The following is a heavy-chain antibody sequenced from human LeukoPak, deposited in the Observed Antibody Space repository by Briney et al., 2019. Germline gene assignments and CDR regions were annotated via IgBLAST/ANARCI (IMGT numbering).Heavy chain of an antibody. J-gene: IGHJ4*02. CDR3: ARYSGSYFLFDY. CDR2: IYYSGST. D-gene: IGHD1-26*01. CDR1: GGSISSSSYY. V-gene: IGHV4-39*02. Sequence: PSETLSLTCSVSGGSISSSSYYWGWIRQPPAKGLEWIGSIYYSGSTYYNPSLKSRVTISVDKSQNHFSLKLSSVTAADTAVYYCARYSGSYFLFDYWGQGTLVTVP.